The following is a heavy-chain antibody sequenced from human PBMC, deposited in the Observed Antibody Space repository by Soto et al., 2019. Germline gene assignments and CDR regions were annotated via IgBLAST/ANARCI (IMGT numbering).Heavy chain of an antibody. V-gene: IGHV4-4*08. J-gene: IGHJ6*02. D-gene: IGHD3-3*01. Sequence: SETLSLTCTVSGGSISRYYWSWIRQPPGKGLEWIGYMYNTGRTVSDSVRGRFTISRDNAKNTVYLHMSSLRAEDTAVYYCARDRHYDDLGSLHMDVWGRGTRVTVSS. CDR2: MYNTGRT. CDR3: ARDRHYDDLGSLHMDV. CDR1: GGSISRYY.